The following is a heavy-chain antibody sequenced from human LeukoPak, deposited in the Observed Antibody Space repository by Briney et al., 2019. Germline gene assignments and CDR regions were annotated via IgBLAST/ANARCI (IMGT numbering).Heavy chain of an antibody. J-gene: IGHJ4*02. Sequence: GGSLRLSCAASGFTFSSYWMHWVRQAPGKGLVWVSRINSDGSSTSYADSVKGRFTISRDNAKNTLYLQMNSLRAEDTAVYYCTTRGGSFSIFDYWGQGTLVTVSS. CDR1: GFTFSSYW. CDR2: INSDGSST. CDR3: TTRGGSFSIFDY. V-gene: IGHV3-74*01. D-gene: IGHD1-26*01.